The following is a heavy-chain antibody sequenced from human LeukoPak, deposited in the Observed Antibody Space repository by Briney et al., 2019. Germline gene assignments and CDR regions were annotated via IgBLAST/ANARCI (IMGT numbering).Heavy chain of an antibody. CDR3: AKDGGGLSGYDWFDD. CDR1: GFTFSDYW. J-gene: IGHJ4*02. Sequence: GGSLRLSCAASGFTFSDYWMTWVRQAPGKGLEWVANMNEDGSAKYYVDSVKGRFTISRDNAKNSLYLEMNSLRDEDTAVYYCAKDGGGLSGYDWFDDWGQGTLVTVSS. D-gene: IGHD5-12*01. V-gene: IGHV3-7*01. CDR2: MNEDGSAK.